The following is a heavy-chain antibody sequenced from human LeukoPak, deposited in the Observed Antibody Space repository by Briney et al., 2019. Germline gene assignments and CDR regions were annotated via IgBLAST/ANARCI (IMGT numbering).Heavy chain of an antibody. CDR3: ARLGGSGRAGLYYFDY. D-gene: IGHD3-10*01. Sequence: SETLSLTCTVSGYSISSGYYWGWIRQPPGKGLEWIGSIYYSGSTYYNPSLKSRVTIPVDTSKNQFSLKLSSMTAADTAVYYCARLGGSGRAGLYYFDYWGQGTLVTVSS. CDR2: IYYSGST. J-gene: IGHJ4*02. V-gene: IGHV4-38-2*02. CDR1: GYSISSGYY.